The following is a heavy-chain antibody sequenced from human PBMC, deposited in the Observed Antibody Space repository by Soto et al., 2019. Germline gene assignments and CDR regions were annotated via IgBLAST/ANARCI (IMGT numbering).Heavy chain of an antibody. CDR2: IIPIFGTA. CDR1: GGTFSSYA. CDR3: SAEVVARELV. Sequence: ASVKVSCKASGGTFSSYAISWVRQAPGQGLEWIGGIIPIFGTANYAQKFQGRVTIAADESTSSAYMELSSLRFEDTAMYYCSAEVVARELVWGQGTPVTVSS. D-gene: IGHD5-12*01. J-gene: IGHJ4*02. V-gene: IGHV1-69*13.